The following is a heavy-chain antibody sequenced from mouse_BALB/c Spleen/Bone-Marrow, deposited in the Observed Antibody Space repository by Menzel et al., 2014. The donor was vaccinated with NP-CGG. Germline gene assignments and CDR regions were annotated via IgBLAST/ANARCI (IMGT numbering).Heavy chain of an antibody. CDR1: GYSFSGYY. CDR3: VLYTYYAMDY. Sequence: VQLQQSGPDLVKPGASVKISCKASGYSFSGYYMHWVKQSHGKSLEWIGRVNPNNGGTSYNQKFKGKATLTVDKSSSTAYMELSSLTSEDSAVYYCVLYTYYAMDYWGQGTSVTVSS. D-gene: IGHD1-3*01. J-gene: IGHJ4*01. CDR2: VNPNNGGT. V-gene: IGHV1-26*01.